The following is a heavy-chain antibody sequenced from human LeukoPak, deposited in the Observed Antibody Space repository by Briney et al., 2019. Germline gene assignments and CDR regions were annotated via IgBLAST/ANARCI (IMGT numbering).Heavy chain of an antibody. CDR3: ARGDGYNFPRGPYFDY. CDR2: IYSGGST. D-gene: IGHD5-24*01. CDR1: GFTVSSNY. V-gene: IGHV3-53*01. Sequence: SGGSLRLSCAASGFTVSSNYMSWVRQAPGKGLEWVSVIYSGGSTYYADSVKGRFTISRDNSKNTLYLQMNNLRAEDTAVYYCARGDGYNFPRGPYFDYWGQGTLVSVSS. J-gene: IGHJ4*02.